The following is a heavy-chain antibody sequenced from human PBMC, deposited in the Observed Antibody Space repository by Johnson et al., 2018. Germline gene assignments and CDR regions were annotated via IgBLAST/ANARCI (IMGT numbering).Heavy chain of an antibody. D-gene: IGHD3-22*01. Sequence: VQLVESGGGLVQPGGSXRLSCVASGFTFVNYWMSWVRQAPGKGLEWVASIKQDASKKFYVDSVKGRFTVSRDSAKNSLYLQMNSLRAEDTAVYYCARGGVYYDSSGYPDAFDIWGQGTMVTVSS. J-gene: IGHJ3*02. CDR1: GFTFVNYW. CDR3: ARGGVYYDSSGYPDAFDI. V-gene: IGHV3-7*01. CDR2: IKQDASKK.